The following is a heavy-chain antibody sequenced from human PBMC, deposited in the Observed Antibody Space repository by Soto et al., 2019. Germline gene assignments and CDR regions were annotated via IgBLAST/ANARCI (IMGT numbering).Heavy chain of an antibody. Sequence: GGSLRLSCAASGFTFSSYSMNWVRQAPGKGLEWVSYISSSSSTIYYAESVKGRFTISRDDSKNTLYLQMNSLRVEDTAVYYCARGTIVARQHLDYWGQGTLVTVSS. CDR2: ISSSSSTI. CDR1: GFTFSSYS. D-gene: IGHD6-6*01. CDR3: ARGTIVARQHLDY. V-gene: IGHV3-48*01. J-gene: IGHJ4*02.